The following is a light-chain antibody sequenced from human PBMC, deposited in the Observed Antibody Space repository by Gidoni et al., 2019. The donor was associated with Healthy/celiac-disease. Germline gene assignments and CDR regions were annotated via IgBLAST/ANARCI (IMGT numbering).Light chain of an antibody. CDR2: DDS. CDR3: QVWDSSSDHVV. Sequence: SYVLTQPPPVSVAPGKTARITCGGNNNGSKRVHWYQQKPGQAPVLVVYDDSDRPSGIPARFSGSNSGNTATLTISRVEAGDEADYYCQVWDSSSDHVVFGGGTKLTVL. V-gene: IGLV3-21*03. J-gene: IGLJ2*01. CDR1: NNGSKR.